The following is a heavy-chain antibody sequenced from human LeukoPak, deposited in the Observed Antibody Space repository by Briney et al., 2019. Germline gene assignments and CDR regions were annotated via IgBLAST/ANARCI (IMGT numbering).Heavy chain of an antibody. D-gene: IGHD3-10*01. CDR3: AKDPKSMVRGVTNFDY. Sequence: GGSLRLSCAASGFTFSSYAMSGVRQAPGKGLEWVSAISGSGGSTYYADSVKGRFTISRDNSKNTLYLQMNSLRAEDTAVYYCAKDPKSMVRGVTNFDYWGQGTLVTVSS. CDR1: GFTFSSYA. J-gene: IGHJ4*02. CDR2: ISGSGGST. V-gene: IGHV3-23*01.